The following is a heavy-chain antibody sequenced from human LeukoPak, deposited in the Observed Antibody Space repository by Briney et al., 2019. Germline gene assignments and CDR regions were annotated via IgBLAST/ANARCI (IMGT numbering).Heavy chain of an antibody. CDR2: IYYSGST. CDR1: GGPISSSSYY. Sequence: PSETLSLTCTVSGGPISSSSYYWGWIRQPPGKGLESIGSIYYSGSTYYNPSLKSRVTISVDTSKNQFSLKLSSVTAADTAVYYCAREAPSRPRNIVYFDYWGQGTLVTVSS. V-gene: IGHV4-39*07. J-gene: IGHJ4*02. D-gene: IGHD5-12*01. CDR3: AREAPSRPRNIVYFDY.